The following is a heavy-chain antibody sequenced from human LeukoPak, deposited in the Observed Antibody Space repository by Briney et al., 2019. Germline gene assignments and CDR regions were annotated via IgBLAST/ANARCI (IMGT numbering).Heavy chain of an antibody. V-gene: IGHV1-18*01. J-gene: IGHJ4*02. CDR3: ARGGYSYGEHDY. CDR1: GYTFTSYG. Sequence: ASVKVSCKASGYTFTSYGISWVRQAPGQGPEWMGWINAYNGNTNYAQKLQGGVTMTTDTSTSTAYMELRSLRSDDTAVYYCARGGYSYGEHDYWGEGALVTDSS. D-gene: IGHD5-18*01. CDR2: INAYNGNT.